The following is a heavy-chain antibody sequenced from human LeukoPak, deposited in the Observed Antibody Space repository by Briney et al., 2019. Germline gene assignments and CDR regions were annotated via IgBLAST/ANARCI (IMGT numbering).Heavy chain of an antibody. Sequence: GGSLRLSCAASGFTFSSYWMSWVRQAPGKGLEWVANIKKDGSEKYYVDSVKGRFTISRDNAKTSLYLQMNSLRAEDTAVYYCARDGGHYYYDSSGYSDYWGQGTLVTVSS. J-gene: IGHJ4*02. CDR3: ARDGGHYYYDSSGYSDY. V-gene: IGHV3-7*03. D-gene: IGHD3-22*01. CDR1: GFTFSSYW. CDR2: IKKDGSEK.